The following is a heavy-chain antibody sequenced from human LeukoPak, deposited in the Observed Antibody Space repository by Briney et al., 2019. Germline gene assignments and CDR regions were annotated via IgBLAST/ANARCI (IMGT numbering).Heavy chain of an antibody. V-gene: IGHV3-9*01. D-gene: IGHD6-6*01. CDR3: AKVKSSSSSARKGYYYYMDV. Sequence: GRSLRLSCAASGFTFDDYAMRWVRQAPRGGLGWGSGISWNSGSIGYADSVKGRFTISRDNAKNSLYLQMNSLRAEDTALYYCAKVKSSSSSARKGYYYYMDVWGKGTTVTVSS. CDR1: GFTFDDYA. J-gene: IGHJ6*03. CDR2: ISWNSGSI.